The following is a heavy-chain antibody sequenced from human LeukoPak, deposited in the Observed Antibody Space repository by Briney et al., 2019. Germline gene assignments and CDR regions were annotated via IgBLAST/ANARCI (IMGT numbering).Heavy chain of an antibody. D-gene: IGHD6-13*01. V-gene: IGHV3-30*03. Sequence: GRSLRLSCAASGFTFSSSGMHWVRQAPGKGLEWVAVISFDGSNNYYADSVKGRFTISRDNAKNSLYLQMNSLRAEDTAVYYCARLRAAAGPNDWGQGTLVTVSS. CDR3: ARLRAAAGPND. CDR2: ISFDGSNN. J-gene: IGHJ4*02. CDR1: GFTFSSSG.